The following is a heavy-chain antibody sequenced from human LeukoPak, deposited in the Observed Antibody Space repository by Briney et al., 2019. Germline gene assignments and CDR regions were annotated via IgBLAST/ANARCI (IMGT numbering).Heavy chain of an antibody. J-gene: IGHJ4*02. V-gene: IGHV1-69*05. D-gene: IGHD2-15*01. CDR3: ARASPLPGYCSGGSCYDFDY. Sequence: SVKVSCKASGGTFSSYAISWVRQAPGQGLEWMGGIIPIFGTANYAQRFQGRVTMTTDTSTSTAYMELRSLRSDDTAVYYCARASPLPGYCSGGSCYDFDYWGQGTLVTVSS. CDR1: GGTFSSYA. CDR2: IIPIFGTA.